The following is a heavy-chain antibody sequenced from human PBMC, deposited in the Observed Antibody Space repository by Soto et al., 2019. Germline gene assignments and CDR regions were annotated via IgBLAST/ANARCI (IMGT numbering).Heavy chain of an antibody. CDR1: GGSFSDYA. CDR2: IVPKFSTA. Sequence: QVQLVQSAPEVKKPGSSVKVSCKASGGSFSDYAISWVRQAPGHGLEWMGGIVPKFSTANYARKFQGRGTITADRSTTTVYLGLGSLTSEDTTVYFCARENFTADQFDTTGDWPFHRWGQGNLVSV. V-gene: IGHV1-69*06. CDR3: ARENFTADQFDTTGDWPFHR. D-gene: IGHD2-21*01. J-gene: IGHJ1*01.